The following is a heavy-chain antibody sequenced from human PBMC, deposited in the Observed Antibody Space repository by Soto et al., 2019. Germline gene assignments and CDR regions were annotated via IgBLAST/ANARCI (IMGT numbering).Heavy chain of an antibody. CDR2: INQDGNEK. D-gene: IGHD6-6*01. V-gene: IGHV3-7*01. CDR3: ASTPVAARYFDY. CDR1: GFTFNSAW. Sequence: EVQLVESGGGLVQPGGSLRLSCSVSGFTFNSAWMSLVRQAPGKGLEWVVNINQDGNEKFYVDSVMGRFTISRDNAKNSLFLQMNSLRVEDTAVYYCASTPVAARYFDYWGRGTLVTVSS. J-gene: IGHJ4*02.